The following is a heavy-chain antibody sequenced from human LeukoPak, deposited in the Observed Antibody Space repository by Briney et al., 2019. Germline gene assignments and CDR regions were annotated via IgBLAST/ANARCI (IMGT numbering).Heavy chain of an antibody. J-gene: IGHJ4*02. CDR3: TRDGGVGY. CDR2: ISSDGSSI. D-gene: IGHD3-16*01. CDR1: GFSFSTSW. V-gene: IGHV3-74*03. Sequence: GGSLRLSCAASGFSFSTSWMHWVRQAPGKGLVWVSHISSDGSSIKYADSVKGRFTISRDNAKNTLYLQMDSLRAEDTAVYYCTRDGGVGYWGQGTLVTASS.